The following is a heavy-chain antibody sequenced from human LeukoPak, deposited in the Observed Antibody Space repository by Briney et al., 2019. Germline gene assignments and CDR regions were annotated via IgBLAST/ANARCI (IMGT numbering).Heavy chain of an antibody. Sequence: SETLSLTCTVSGGPYSSYYWRWLRRPSGKGVEWIGRIYTRGCTNYSPSLKSRVTMSVDTSKNKFSLKLSAVTAADTAVYYCAGETDIVVVPALWGQGTLVTVSS. J-gene: IGHJ4*02. CDR3: AGETDIVVVPAL. D-gene: IGHD2-2*01. V-gene: IGHV4-4*07. CDR2: IYTRGCT. CDR1: GGPYSSYY.